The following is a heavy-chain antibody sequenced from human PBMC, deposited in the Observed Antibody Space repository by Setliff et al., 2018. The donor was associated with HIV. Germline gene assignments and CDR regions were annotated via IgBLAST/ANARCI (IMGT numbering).Heavy chain of an antibody. Sequence: PSETLSLTCAFSGSSFSSVYHWAWIRQPPGKGLECIGTIFHSGGTYYNPFLKSRVTISVDTSKHQFSLRLSSVTAADTAVYYCARLYYYGSGNYNDAFDIWGQGSPVTVSS. V-gene: IGHV4-38-2*01. J-gene: IGHJ3*02. CDR1: GSSFSSVYH. CDR2: IFHSGGT. D-gene: IGHD3-10*01. CDR3: ARLYYYGSGNYNDAFDI.